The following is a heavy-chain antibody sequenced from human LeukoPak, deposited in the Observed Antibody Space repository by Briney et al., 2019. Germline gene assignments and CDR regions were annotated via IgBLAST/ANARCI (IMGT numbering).Heavy chain of an antibody. CDR2: ISTSSGTI. J-gene: IGHJ4*02. Sequence: GGSLRLSCAASGFTFSTYSMSWVRQAPGKGLEWVSYISTSSGTIYYADSVKGRFTISRDNAKNSLYLQLNSLKDEDTAVYYCARSGNYDYWGQGTLVTVSS. CDR1: GFTFSTYS. CDR3: ARSGNYDY. D-gene: IGHD1-1*01. V-gene: IGHV3-48*02.